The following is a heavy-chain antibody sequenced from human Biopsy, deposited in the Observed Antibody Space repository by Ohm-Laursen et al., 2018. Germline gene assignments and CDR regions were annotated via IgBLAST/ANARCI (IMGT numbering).Heavy chain of an antibody. Sequence: TLSLTSSVYGVSITAYYWSWIRQPPGKGLECIGNIHHSGSTNYNPSLKSRHTISVETSKNQFSLKLSSMTDADTAVYYWARMDCSGGSCHYYSYGMDVWGQGTTVTVSS. J-gene: IGHJ6*02. CDR2: IHHSGST. D-gene: IGHD2-15*01. CDR3: ARMDCSGGSCHYYSYGMDV. V-gene: IGHV4-4*09. CDR1: GVSITAYY.